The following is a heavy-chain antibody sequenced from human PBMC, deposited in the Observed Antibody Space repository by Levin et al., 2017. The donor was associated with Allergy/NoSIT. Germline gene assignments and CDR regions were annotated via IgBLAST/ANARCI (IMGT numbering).Heavy chain of an antibody. CDR3: AKVAYSYGLPYFDY. V-gene: IGHV3-30*18. CDR2: ISYDGSNE. D-gene: IGHD5-18*01. CDR1: GFIFNNYG. J-gene: IGHJ4*02. Sequence: GESLKISCAASGFIFNNYGMHWVRQAPGKGLEWVAVISYDGSNENYADSVKGRFTISRDNSKNTVYLQMNSLRAEDTAVYYCAKVAYSYGLPYFDYWGQGTLVTVSS.